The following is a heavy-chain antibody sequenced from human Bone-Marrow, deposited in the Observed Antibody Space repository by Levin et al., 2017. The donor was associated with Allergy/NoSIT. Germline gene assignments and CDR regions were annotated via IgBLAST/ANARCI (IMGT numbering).Heavy chain of an antibody. V-gene: IGHV5-51*01. D-gene: IGHD2-21*02. CDR2: IHPGDSDT. CDR1: GYSVTTHW. J-gene: IGHJ4*02. CDR3: AKTLCGGDCYSGPFDF. Sequence: GGSLRLSCQGSGYSVTTHWIGWVRQRPGKGLEWMGIIHPGDSDTRYSPSFQGQVTISVDKSINTAYLQWSSLKASDTAIYYCAKTLCGGDCYSGPFDFWGQGTPVTVSS.